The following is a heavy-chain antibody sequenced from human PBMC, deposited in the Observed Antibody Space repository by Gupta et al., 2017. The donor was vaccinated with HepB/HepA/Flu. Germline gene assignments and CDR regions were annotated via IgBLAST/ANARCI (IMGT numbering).Heavy chain of an antibody. J-gene: IGHJ6*02. CDR3: VKDEYQFYEFYYGIDV. CDR1: GFPFDDYA. V-gene: IGHV3-43*02. Sequence: EVQLVESGGGVVQPGGSLRLSCAASGFPFDDYAMHWVRQAPGKGLEWVSLIRGDGDTTYYADSVKGRFTISRDNSKNSLYLQMTSLRTEDTAMYYCVKDEYQFYEFYYGIDVWGQGTTVTVSS. CDR2: IRGDGDTT. D-gene: IGHD2-2*01.